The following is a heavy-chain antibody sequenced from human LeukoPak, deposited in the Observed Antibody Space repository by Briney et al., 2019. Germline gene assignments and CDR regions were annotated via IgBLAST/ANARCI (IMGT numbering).Heavy chain of an antibody. V-gene: IGHV3-48*01. CDR1: GFTFSSYS. CDR2: ISSSSRTI. J-gene: IGHJ4*02. CDR3: ARDRYGDYDFDY. Sequence: GGSLRLSCAASGFTFSSYSMNWVRQAPGKGLEWLSYISSSSRTIYYADSVKGRFTISRDNANNSLYLQMNSLRAEDTAVYYCARDRYGDYDFDYWGQGTLVTVSS. D-gene: IGHD4-17*01.